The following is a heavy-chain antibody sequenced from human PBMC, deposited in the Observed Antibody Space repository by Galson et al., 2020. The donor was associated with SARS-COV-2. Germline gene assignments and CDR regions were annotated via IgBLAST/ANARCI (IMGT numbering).Heavy chain of an antibody. J-gene: IGHJ5*02. V-gene: IGHV3-23*01. D-gene: IGHD2-21*02. CDR3: AKDSVVVTQFRRDWFDP. CDR1: GFTFTSSA. Sequence: GGSLRLSCVAYGFTFTSSAMTWVRQAPGKGLEWVSATSGSGGSSYYADSVKGRFTISKDNSKNTLYLQMTSLRVEDTAVYYCAKDSVVVTQFRRDWFDPWGQGTLFTVSS. CDR2: TSGSGGSS.